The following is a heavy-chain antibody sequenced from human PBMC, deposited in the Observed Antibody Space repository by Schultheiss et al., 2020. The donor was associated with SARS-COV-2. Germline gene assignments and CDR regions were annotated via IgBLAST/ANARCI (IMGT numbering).Heavy chain of an antibody. Sequence: GGSLRLSCAASGFTFSSYAMSWVRQAPGKGLEWVSAISGSGGSTYYADSVKGRFTISRDNSKKTLYLQMNSLRAEDTAVYYCASAYCGGDCLNWFDPWGQGALVTVAS. V-gene: IGHV3-23*01. CDR3: ASAYCGGDCLNWFDP. D-gene: IGHD2-21*02. J-gene: IGHJ5*02. CDR2: ISGSGGST. CDR1: GFTFSSYA.